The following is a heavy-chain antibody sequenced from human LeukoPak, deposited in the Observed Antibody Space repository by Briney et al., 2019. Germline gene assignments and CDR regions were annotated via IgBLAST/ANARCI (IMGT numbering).Heavy chain of an antibody. D-gene: IGHD3-22*01. CDR1: GFTFEDFG. J-gene: IGHJ4*02. V-gene: IGHV3-20*01. CDR2: INWSGDSI. CDR3: ARGYYDSSGYYQSPIFDY. Sequence: GGSLRLSCVVSGFTFEDFGMSWVRQVPGKGLEWVSGINWSGDSIHYTDSVKGRFTISRDNAKNSVFLEMNSLRGEDTALYHCARGYYDSSGYYQSPIFDYWGQGTLVTVSS.